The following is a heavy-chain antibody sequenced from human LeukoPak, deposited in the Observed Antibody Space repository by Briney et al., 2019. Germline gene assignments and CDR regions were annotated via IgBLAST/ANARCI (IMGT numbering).Heavy chain of an antibody. J-gene: IGHJ4*02. Sequence: PGGSLRLSCVVSGIIFRDAWMNWVRQAPGKGLVWVSHINSDGSWTSYADSVKGRFTISKDNAKNTVYLQMNNLRAEDTAVYYCVSFYETYWGRGTLVTVSS. CDR3: VSFYETY. D-gene: IGHD2-2*01. V-gene: IGHV3-74*01. CDR2: INSDGSWT. CDR1: GIIFRDAW.